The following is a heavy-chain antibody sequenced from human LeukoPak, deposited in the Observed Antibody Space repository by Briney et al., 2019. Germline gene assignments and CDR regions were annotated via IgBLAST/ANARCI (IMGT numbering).Heavy chain of an antibody. CDR2: INNDGSST. Sequence: GGSLRLSCAASGFTFSNYWFHWVRQAPGKGLVWVSRINNDGSSTVYADSVKGRFTISRDNAKNMLYLEMNSLRAEDTAVYYCARKANAFDIWGHGTMVTVSS. V-gene: IGHV3-74*01. CDR1: GFTFSNYW. J-gene: IGHJ3*02. CDR3: ARKANAFDI.